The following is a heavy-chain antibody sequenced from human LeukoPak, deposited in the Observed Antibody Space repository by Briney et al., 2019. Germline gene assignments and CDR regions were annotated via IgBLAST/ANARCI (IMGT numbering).Heavy chain of an antibody. V-gene: IGHV3-73*01. CDR3: TRVPTRGSGNDY. J-gene: IGHJ4*02. Sequence: AGSLRLSCAASGFTFSGSAIHWVRQASGKGLEWVGRIRSKADNYATGYAASVKGRFTLSRDDSKNTAYLQMNRLKTEDTAVYYCTRVPTRGSGNDYWGQGTQVTVSS. D-gene: IGHD3-10*01. CDR1: GFTFSGSA. CDR2: IRSKADNYAT.